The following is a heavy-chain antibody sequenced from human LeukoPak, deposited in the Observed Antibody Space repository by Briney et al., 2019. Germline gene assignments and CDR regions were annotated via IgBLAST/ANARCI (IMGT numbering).Heavy chain of an antibody. J-gene: IGHJ5*02. CDR1: GGSISSGGYS. V-gene: IGHV4-30-2*01. CDR2: IYHSGST. CDR3: ARDLGNGFDP. Sequence: PSETLSLTCAVSGGSISSGGYSWSWIRQPPGKGLEWIGYIYHSGSTYYNPSLKSRVTISVDRSKNQFSLKLSSVTAADTAVYYCARDLGNGFDPWGQGTLVTVSS.